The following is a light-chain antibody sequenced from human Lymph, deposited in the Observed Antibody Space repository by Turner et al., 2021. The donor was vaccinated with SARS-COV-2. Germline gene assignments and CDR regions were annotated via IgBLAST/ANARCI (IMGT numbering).Light chain of an antibody. Sequence: EIVLTQSPATLSLSPGARATLSCRASQSVSSFLAWYQQKPGQAPRLLIYDASNRATGIPARFSGSGSGTDFTLTISSPEPEDFAVYYCQQRSNWPPYTFGQGTKLEIK. CDR2: DAS. J-gene: IGKJ2*01. V-gene: IGKV3-11*01. CDR3: QQRSNWPPYT. CDR1: QSVSSF.